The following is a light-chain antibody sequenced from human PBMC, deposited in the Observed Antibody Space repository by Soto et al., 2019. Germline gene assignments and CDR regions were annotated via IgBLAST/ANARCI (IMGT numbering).Light chain of an antibody. J-gene: IGKJ1*01. CDR2: KAS. CDR1: QSISSW. V-gene: IGKV1-5*03. Sequence: DIQMTQSPSTLSASVGDRVTITCRASQSISSWLAWYQQKPGTAPKLLIYKASTLQSGVPSRFSGGGSGTEFTLTISSLQPDDSATYYCQQYNDNWTFGQGTK. CDR3: QQYNDNWT.